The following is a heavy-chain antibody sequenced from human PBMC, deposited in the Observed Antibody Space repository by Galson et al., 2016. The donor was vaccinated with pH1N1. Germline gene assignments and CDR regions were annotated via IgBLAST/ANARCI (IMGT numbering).Heavy chain of an antibody. D-gene: IGHD6-13*01. CDR2: ISSSSSTI. CDR3: ARAGSSWDTYYYYYGMDV. V-gene: IGHV3-48*02. CDR1: GITFSSYA. Sequence: SLRLSCAASGITFSSYAMNWVRQAPGKGLEWVSYISSSSSTIYYADSVKGRFTISRDNAENSLFLQMNSLRDEDTAVYYCARAGSSWDTYYYYYGMDVWGQGTTVTVSS. J-gene: IGHJ6*02.